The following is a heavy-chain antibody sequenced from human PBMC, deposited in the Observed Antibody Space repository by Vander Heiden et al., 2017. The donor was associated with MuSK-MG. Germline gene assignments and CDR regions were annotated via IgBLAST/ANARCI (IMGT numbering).Heavy chain of an antibody. D-gene: IGHD1-26*01. CDR1: GGSFRNTAYY. Sequence: QLQLQESGPGLVKPSETLSLTCTVSGGSFRNTAYYWGWIRRTPGKGLEWIGSMSEPGGTYYRPSLKSRVAISLDTSKNQFSLKLRSVTAADTAVYYCVREEYSGSYHIEHWGQGTLVTVSS. J-gene: IGHJ4*02. CDR3: VREEYSGSYHIEH. V-gene: IGHV4-39*07. CDR2: MSEPGGT.